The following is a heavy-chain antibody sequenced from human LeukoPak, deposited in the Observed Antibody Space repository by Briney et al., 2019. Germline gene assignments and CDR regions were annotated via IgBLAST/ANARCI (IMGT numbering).Heavy chain of an antibody. CDR2: IIPILTTT. CDR3: ARDPLAASAPGYFDY. D-gene: IGHD6-13*01. J-gene: IGHJ4*02. CDR1: GGTFNNFG. Sequence: SVKVSRKASGGTFNNFGVSWVRQAPGQGLEWMGVIIPILTTTHYAQKFKGRVTIIADESKSTASLELSSLTSEDTAVYYCARDPLAASAPGYFDYWGQGTLVTVSS. V-gene: IGHV1-69*13.